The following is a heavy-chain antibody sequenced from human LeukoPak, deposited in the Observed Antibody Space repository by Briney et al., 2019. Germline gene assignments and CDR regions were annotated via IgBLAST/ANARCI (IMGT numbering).Heavy chain of an antibody. J-gene: IGHJ4*02. CDR1: GYTFTSYC. CDR3: ARCCSSWYCLDY. Sequence: WASVKVSCKASGYTFTSYCISWVRQAPGQGLEWMGWISVYIGNTNYAQNFHGRVTVTTDASTSTAYMDLGSLRSDDTAVYYCARCCSSWYCLDYWGQGTLVTVSS. V-gene: IGHV1-18*01. CDR2: ISVYIGNT. D-gene: IGHD6-13*01.